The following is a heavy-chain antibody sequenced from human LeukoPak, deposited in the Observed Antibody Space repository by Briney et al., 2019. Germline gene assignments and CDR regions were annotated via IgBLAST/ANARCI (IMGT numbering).Heavy chain of an antibody. CDR1: GYTLTSYG. V-gene: IGHV1-18*01. J-gene: IGHJ4*02. CDR3: ARDPGALGGDYRKIDY. CDR2: ISAYNGNT. D-gene: IGHD4-17*01. Sequence: GASVKVSCKASGYTLTSYGISWVRQAPGQGLEWMGWISAYNGNTNYAQKLQGRVTMTTDTSTSTAYMELRSLRSDDTAVYYCARDPGALGGDYRKIDYWGQGTLVTVSS.